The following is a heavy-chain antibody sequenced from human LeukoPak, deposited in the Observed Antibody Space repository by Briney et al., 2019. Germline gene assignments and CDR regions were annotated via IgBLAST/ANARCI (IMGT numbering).Heavy chain of an antibody. CDR2: INPSGGST. Sequence: ASVKVSCKASGYTFTSYGISWVRQAPGQGLEWMGIINPSGGSTSYAQKFQGRVTMTRDMSTSTVYMELSSLRSEDTAVYYCARTGSSWYHVGYYYYYMDVWGKGTTVTVSS. CDR1: GYTFTSYG. J-gene: IGHJ6*03. D-gene: IGHD6-13*01. V-gene: IGHV1-46*01. CDR3: ARTGSSWYHVGYYYYYMDV.